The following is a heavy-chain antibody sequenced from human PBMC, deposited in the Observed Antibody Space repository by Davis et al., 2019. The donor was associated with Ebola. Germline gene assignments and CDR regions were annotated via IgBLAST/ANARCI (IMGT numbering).Heavy chain of an antibody. CDR3: AKDRGWLQFDY. D-gene: IGHD5-24*01. Sequence: PGGSLRLSCAASGFTFSGYGMHWVRQAPGKGLEWVAVISYDGSNKYYADSVKGRFTISRDNAKNSLYLQMSSLRAEDTAVYYCAKDRGWLQFDYWGQGALVTVSS. CDR2: ISYDGSNK. J-gene: IGHJ4*02. V-gene: IGHV3-33*03. CDR1: GFTFSGYG.